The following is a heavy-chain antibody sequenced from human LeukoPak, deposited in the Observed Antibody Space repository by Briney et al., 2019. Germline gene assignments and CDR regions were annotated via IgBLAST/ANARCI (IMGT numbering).Heavy chain of an antibody. J-gene: IGHJ5*02. CDR1: GFTFSTSW. CDR2: MKHDGSAK. V-gene: IGHV3-7*01. D-gene: IGHD2-15*01. CDR3: ARGTDISPNWFDP. Sequence: GGSLRLSCIASGFTFSTSWMNWVRQAPGKGLEWVANMKHDGSAKYYGDSVKGRFTISRDNAKNSVYLQMDSLRAEDTAMYYCARGTDISPNWFDPWGQGTLVTVSS.